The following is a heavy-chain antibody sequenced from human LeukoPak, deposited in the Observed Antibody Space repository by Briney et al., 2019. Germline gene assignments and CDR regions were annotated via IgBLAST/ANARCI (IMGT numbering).Heavy chain of an antibody. CDR3: AGRFDY. CDR1: GFTFSSYR. J-gene: IGHJ4*02. Sequence: PGGSLRLSCAASGFTFSSYRMNWVRQAPGKGLEWVSYIGSSGSTMDYADSVKGRFTISRDNAKNSLYLQMNSLRAEDTAVYYCAGRFDYWGQGTLVTVSS. V-gene: IGHV3-48*01. CDR2: IGSSGSTM.